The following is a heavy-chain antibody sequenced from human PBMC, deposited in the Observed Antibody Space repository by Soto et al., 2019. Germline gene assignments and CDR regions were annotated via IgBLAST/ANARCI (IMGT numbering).Heavy chain of an antibody. V-gene: IGHV1-18*01. D-gene: IGHD3-22*01. CDR2: ISAYNGNT. CDR3: ARDLGKVVPNNAYYFDY. CDR1: GYTFTSYG. J-gene: IGHJ4*02. Sequence: GVSVKVFCKASGYTFTSYGISLVRQAPGQGLEWMGWISAYNGNTNYAQKLQGRVTMTTDTSTSTAYMELRSLRSDDTAVYYCARDLGKVVPNNAYYFDYWGQGTLVTVSS.